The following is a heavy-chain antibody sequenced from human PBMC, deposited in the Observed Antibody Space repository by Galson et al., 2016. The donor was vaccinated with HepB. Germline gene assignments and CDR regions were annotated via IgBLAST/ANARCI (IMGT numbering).Heavy chain of an antibody. CDR2: IDPSGTGT. J-gene: IGHJ5*02. Sequence: SVKVSCKASGYTFTTYYIHWVRQAPGQGLEWMGIIDPSGTGTRYAQTFQGRVTMTRDTSTSTVFRKLSSLKSEDTAVDYGARSQILGQSAFDPWGQGTLVTVSS. V-gene: IGHV1-46*01. CDR3: ARSQILGQSAFDP. CDR1: GYTFTTYY. D-gene: IGHD2/OR15-2a*01.